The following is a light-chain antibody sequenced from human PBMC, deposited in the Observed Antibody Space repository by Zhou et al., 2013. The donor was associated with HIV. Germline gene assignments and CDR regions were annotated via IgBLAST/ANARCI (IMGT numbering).Light chain of an antibody. CDR3: QQYYSYPRT. J-gene: IGKJ1*01. Sequence: DIQMTQSPSSVSASVGDRISITCRASQGISSWLAWYQQTPGKAPKLLIYAASTLQSGVPSRFSGSESGTDFTLTISCLQSEDFATYFCQQYYSYPRTFGQGTKGGNQT. CDR2: AAS. CDR1: QGISSW. V-gene: IGKV1-12*01.